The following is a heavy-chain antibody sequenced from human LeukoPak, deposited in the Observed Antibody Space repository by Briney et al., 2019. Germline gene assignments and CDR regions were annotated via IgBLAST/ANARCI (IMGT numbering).Heavy chain of an antibody. J-gene: IGHJ6*03. Sequence: GGSLRLSCAASGFTFSSYGMSWVRQAPGKGLEWVSATSGSGGSTYYADSVKGRFTISRDNSKNTLYLQMNSLRAEDTAVYYCAKDADSSSWLQSWGGWYYYYYMDVWGKGTTVTVSS. V-gene: IGHV3-23*01. D-gene: IGHD6-13*01. CDR2: TSGSGGST. CDR1: GFTFSSYG. CDR3: AKDADSSSWLQSWGGWYYYYYMDV.